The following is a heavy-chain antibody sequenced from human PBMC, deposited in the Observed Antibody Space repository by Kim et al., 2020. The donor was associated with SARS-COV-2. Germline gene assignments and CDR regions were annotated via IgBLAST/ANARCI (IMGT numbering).Heavy chain of an antibody. CDR1: GGSFSGYY. CDR2: INHSGST. D-gene: IGHD3-10*01. J-gene: IGHJ4*02. V-gene: IGHV4-34*01. Sequence: SETLSRTCAVYGGSFSGYYWSWIRQPPGKGLEWIGEINHSGSTNYNPSLKSRVTISVDTSKNQFSLKLSSVTGADTAVYYCARVGYYGSGSYYNLNYWGQGTLVTV. CDR3: ARVGYYGSGSYYNLNY.